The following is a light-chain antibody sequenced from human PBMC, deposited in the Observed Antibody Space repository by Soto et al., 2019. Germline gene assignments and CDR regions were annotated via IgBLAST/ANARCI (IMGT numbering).Light chain of an antibody. V-gene: IGKV3-15*01. CDR2: GAS. Sequence: EIVMTQSPATLSVSPGERATLSCRASQSVSSNLAWYQQKPGQAPRLLIYGASTRATGIPARFSGSGSGTEFTLTIRGLQSEDFAIYYCQQYNNWPPWTCGQGTKVEIK. CDR1: QSVSSN. J-gene: IGKJ1*01. CDR3: QQYNNWPPWT.